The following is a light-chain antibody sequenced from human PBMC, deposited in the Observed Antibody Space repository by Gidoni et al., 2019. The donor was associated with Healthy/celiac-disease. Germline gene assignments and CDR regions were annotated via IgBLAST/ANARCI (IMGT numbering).Light chain of an antibody. CDR2: GES. CDR1: QSVSSSY. V-gene: IGKV3-20*01. CDR3: QQYGSSPFWT. Sequence: VLTRSHGTVSLSPVERATLSSRPSQSVSSSYLAWYQQKPGQAPRLLIYGESSRATGIPDRFRGSGSGTDFTLTISRLEPEDFAVYDGQQYGSSPFWTFGQGTKVEIK. J-gene: IGKJ1*01.